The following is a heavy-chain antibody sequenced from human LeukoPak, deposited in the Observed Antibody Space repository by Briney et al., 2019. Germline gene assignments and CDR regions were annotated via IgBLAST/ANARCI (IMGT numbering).Heavy chain of an antibody. CDR3: AKGGAAASDY. CDR1: GFTFSSYA. Sequence: GGSLRLSCAASGFTFSSYAMSCVRHAPGNGLEWVSAISGSGGSTYYADSVKGRFTISRDNSKNTLYLEMNSLRAEDTAVCYCAKGGAAASDYWGQGTLVTVSS. V-gene: IGHV3-23*01. J-gene: IGHJ4*02. CDR2: ISGSGGST. D-gene: IGHD6-13*01.